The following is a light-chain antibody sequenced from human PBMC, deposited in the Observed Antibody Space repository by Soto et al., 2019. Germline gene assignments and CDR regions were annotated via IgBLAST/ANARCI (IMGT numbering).Light chain of an antibody. J-gene: IGKJ4*01. CDR2: WAS. V-gene: IGKV4-1*01. CDR3: QQYYSSLLI. Sequence: DFVMTQSPDSLAVSLGERVTISCKSSQSVLYSSNNQNYLAWYQQKAGQPPKLLIYWASSRESGVPDRFSGSGSGTDFTLTIISLQAEDVAVYYCQQYYSSLLISGGWTKVDIK. CDR1: QSVLYSSNNQNY.